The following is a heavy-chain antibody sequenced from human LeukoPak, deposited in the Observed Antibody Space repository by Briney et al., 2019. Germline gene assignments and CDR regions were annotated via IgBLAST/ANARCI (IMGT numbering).Heavy chain of an antibody. CDR3: ARGRDGYSGTYYGFDY. V-gene: IGHV4-39*01. CDR1: GGSISSSSYY. CDR2: IYYSGST. J-gene: IGHJ4*02. Sequence: PSETLSLTCTVSGGSISSSSYYWGWIRQPPGKGLEWIGSIYYSGSTYYNPSLKSRVTISVDTSKNQFSLKLSSVTAADTAVYYCARGRDGYSGTYYGFDYWGLGTLVTVSS. D-gene: IGHD1-26*01.